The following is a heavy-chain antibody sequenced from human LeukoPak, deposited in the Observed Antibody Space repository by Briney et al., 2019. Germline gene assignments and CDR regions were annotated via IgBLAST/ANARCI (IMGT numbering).Heavy chain of an antibody. CDR2: IIPIFGTA. Sequence: SVKVSCKASGGTFSSYAISWVRQAPGQGLEWMGRIIPIFGTANYAQKFQGRVTITTDESTSTAYMELSSLRSEDTAVYYCATLAAAGNYYYYYMDVWGKGTTVTVSS. D-gene: IGHD6-13*01. J-gene: IGHJ6*03. V-gene: IGHV1-69*05. CDR3: ATLAAAGNYYYYYMDV. CDR1: GGTFSSYA.